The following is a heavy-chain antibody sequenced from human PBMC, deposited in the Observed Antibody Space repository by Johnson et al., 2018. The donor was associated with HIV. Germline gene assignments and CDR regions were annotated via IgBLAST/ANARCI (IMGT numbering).Heavy chain of an antibody. CDR2: MWYDGTKK. J-gene: IGHJ3*02. D-gene: IGHD6-13*01. CDR1: GFTFSSYG. V-gene: IGHV3-33*06. CDR3: AKCIWGSSLIDAFDI. Sequence: QVQLVESGGVVVRPGRSLRLSCAASGFTFSSYGMHWVRQAPGKGLEWVAGMWYDGTKKNYADSVKGRFTISRDNSKNTLHLQMNSLRAEDTAVYYCAKCIWGSSLIDAFDIWGQGTMVTVSS.